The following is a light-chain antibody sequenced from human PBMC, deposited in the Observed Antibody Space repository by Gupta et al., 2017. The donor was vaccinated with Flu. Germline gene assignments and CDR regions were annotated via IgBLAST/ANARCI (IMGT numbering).Light chain of an antibody. J-gene: IGLJ3*02. CDR2: EVS. V-gene: IGLV2-14*01. CDR3: SSYTNSNTWV. Sequence: QSALTQPASVSGSPGQSVTISCTGTTSDVGGYNHVSWYQQHPGKAPKLIIYEVSDRPSGVSNRFSGSKSGNTASLTISGRQAEDEADYYCSSYTNSNTWVFGGGTKLTVL. CDR1: TSDVGGYNH.